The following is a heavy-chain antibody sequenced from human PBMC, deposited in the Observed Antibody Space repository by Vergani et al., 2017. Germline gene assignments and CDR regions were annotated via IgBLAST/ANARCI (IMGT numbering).Heavy chain of an antibody. CDR2: ISSSSSYI. Sequence: EVQLVESGGGLVKPGGSLRLSCAASGFTFSSYSMNWVRQAPGKGLEWVSSISSSSSYIYYAASVKGRFTISRDNAKNSLYLQMNSLRAEDTAVYYCARDLYCSSTSCYDTFDYWGQGTLVTVSS. D-gene: IGHD2-2*01. V-gene: IGHV3-21*01. CDR1: GFTFSSYS. CDR3: ARDLYCSSTSCYDTFDY. J-gene: IGHJ4*02.